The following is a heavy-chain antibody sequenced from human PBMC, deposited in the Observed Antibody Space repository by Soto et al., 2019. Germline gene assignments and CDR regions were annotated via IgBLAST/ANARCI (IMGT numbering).Heavy chain of an antibody. V-gene: IGHV3-23*01. J-gene: IGHJ6*02. D-gene: IGHD6-13*01. Sequence: EVVLLESGGGFVHPGGSVRLSCIASGFAFDDYPVGWVRQAPGKGLEWISGISSSGDSTAYIQSVQGRFIISRDNSKNTLYLQMNGLRAEDTALYYCAKVTKRAAAGRYEYYKYGMDVWGQGTTVTVSS. CDR2: ISSSGDST. CDR1: GFAFDDYP. CDR3: AKVTKRAAAGRYEYYKYGMDV.